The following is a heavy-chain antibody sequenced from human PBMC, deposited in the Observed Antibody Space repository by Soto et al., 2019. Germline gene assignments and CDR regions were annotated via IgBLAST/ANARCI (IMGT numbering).Heavy chain of an antibody. V-gene: IGHV4-59*01. D-gene: IGHD5-12*01. CDR2: IYYSGGT. CDR1: GGSISSYY. Sequence: PSETLSLTCTVSGGSISSYYWSWIRQPPGKGLEWIGYIYYSGGTNYNPSLKSRVTISVDTSKNQFSLKLSSVTAADTAVYYCAGGYDLDYFDYWGQGTLVTVSS. J-gene: IGHJ4*02. CDR3: AGGYDLDYFDY.